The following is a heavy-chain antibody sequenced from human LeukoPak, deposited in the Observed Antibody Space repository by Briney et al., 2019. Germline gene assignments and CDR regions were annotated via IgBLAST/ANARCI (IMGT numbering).Heavy chain of an antibody. CDR3: ARDLYGSSGYALDY. Sequence: PGGSLRLSCAASGFTFSSYWMSWVRQAPGKGLEWVANIKQDGSEKYYVDSVKGRFTISRDNAKNSLYLQMNSLRAEDTAVYYCARDLYGSSGYALDYWGQGTLVTVSS. D-gene: IGHD3-22*01. J-gene: IGHJ4*02. CDR1: GFTFSSYW. CDR2: IKQDGSEK. V-gene: IGHV3-7*01.